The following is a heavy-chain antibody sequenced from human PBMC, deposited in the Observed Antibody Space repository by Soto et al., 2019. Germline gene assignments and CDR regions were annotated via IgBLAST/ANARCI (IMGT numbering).Heavy chain of an antibody. J-gene: IGHJ4*02. D-gene: IGHD2-8*01. Sequence: GGSLRLSCKASGFTFRSYAMSWVRHTPGKGLEWVSSISGSGDKTYYADSVKGRFTFSRDNSKNTLYLQMNNLRVEDTAVYYCAKEWTPRMVFDHWGQGTLVIVSS. CDR3: AKEWTPRMVFDH. CDR1: GFTFRSYA. CDR2: ISGSGDKT. V-gene: IGHV3-23*01.